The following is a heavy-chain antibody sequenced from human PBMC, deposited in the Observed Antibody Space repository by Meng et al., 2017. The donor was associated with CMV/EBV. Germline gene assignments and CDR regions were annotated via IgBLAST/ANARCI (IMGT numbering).Heavy chain of an antibody. CDR2: ISGSGGST. CDR3: AKDLISTYYYDSSGSY. V-gene: IGHV3-23*01. J-gene: IGHJ4*02. CDR1: GFTFSSYA. Sequence: GESLKISCAASGFTFSSYAMSWVRQAPGKGLEWVSAISGSGGSTYDADSVKGRFTISRDNSKNTLYLQMNSLRAEDTAVYYCAKDLISTYYYDSSGSYWGQGTLVTVSS. D-gene: IGHD3-22*01.